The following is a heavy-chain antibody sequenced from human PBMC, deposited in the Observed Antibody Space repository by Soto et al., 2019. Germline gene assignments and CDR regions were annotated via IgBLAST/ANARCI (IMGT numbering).Heavy chain of an antibody. D-gene: IGHD3-10*01. CDR3: ARDRDGFHFDY. V-gene: IGHV3-33*01. J-gene: IGHJ4*02. CDR2: IRHDGSNK. CDR1: GFTFSSYG. Sequence: GGSLRLSCAASGFTFSSYGMHWVRQAPGKGLEWVAIIRHDGSNKYYGDSVKGRFTISRDNARNSLFLQMNSLTVEDTAVYYCARDRDGFHFDYWGQGTLVTVSS.